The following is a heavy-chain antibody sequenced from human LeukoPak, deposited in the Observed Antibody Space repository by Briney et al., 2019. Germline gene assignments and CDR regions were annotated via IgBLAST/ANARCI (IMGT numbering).Heavy chain of an antibody. CDR1: GYTFTSNY. V-gene: IGHV1-46*01. Sequence: GASVKVSCKASGYTFTSNYIHWVRQAPGQGLEWMGMIYPRDGSTSYAQKFQGRVTVTRDTSTSTVHMELSGLRSEDTAVYYCARDQKGFDYRGQGTLVTVSS. CDR3: ARDQKGFDY. CDR2: IYPRDGST. J-gene: IGHJ4*02.